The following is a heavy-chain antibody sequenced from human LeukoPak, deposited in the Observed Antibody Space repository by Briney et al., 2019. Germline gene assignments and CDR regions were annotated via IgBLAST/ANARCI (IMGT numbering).Heavy chain of an antibody. V-gene: IGHV3-30*04. J-gene: IGHJ4*02. D-gene: IGHD5-18*01. CDR3: ARPRGYSYSPIAY. CDR2: ISYDGSNK. Sequence: TGGSLRLSCAASGFTFSSYAMHWVRQAPGKGLEWVAVISYDGSNKYYADSVKGRFTTSRDNSKNTLYLQMNSLRAEDTAVYYCARPRGYSYSPIAYWGQGTLVTVSS. CDR1: GFTFSSYA.